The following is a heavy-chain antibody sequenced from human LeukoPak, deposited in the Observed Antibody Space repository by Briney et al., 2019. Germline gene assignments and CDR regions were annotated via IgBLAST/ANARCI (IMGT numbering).Heavy chain of an antibody. D-gene: IGHD3-10*01. CDR1: GFTFSNYA. CDR2: ISGSGVST. V-gene: IGHV3-23*01. Sequence: GGSLRLSCAASGFTFSNYAVSWVRQAPGKGLEWVSAISGSGVSTFYADSVKGRFTVSRDNSKNTLYLQMNSLRAEDTAAYYCAKDSDYNSGGFDYWGQEPWSPSPQ. J-gene: IGHJ4*01. CDR3: AKDSDYNSGGFDY.